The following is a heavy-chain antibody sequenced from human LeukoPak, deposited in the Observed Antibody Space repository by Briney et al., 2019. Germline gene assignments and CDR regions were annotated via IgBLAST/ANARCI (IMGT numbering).Heavy chain of an antibody. D-gene: IGHD3-9*01. CDR3: ARDSGYDILTGSYAFDI. CDR2: ISSSSSYI. J-gene: IGHJ3*02. CDR1: GFTFGSYS. Sequence: GGSLRLSCAASGFTFGSYSMNWVRQAPGKGLEWVSSISSSSSYIYYADSVKGRFTISRDNAKNSLYLQMNSLRAEDTAVYYCARDSGYDILTGSYAFDIWGQGTMVTVSS. V-gene: IGHV3-21*01.